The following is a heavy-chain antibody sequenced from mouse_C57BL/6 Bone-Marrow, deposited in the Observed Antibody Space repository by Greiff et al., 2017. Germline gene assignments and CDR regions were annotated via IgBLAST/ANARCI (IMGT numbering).Heavy chain of an antibody. CDR2: ISSGGSYT. CDR3: ARHVTGTYFDV. CDR1: GFTFSSYG. Sequence: EVKLMESGGDLVKPGGSLKLSCAASGFTFSSYGMSWVRQTPDKRLEWVATISSGGSYTYYPDSVQGRFTISRDNAKNTLYLQMSSLKSEDTAMYYCARHVTGTYFDVWGTGTTVTVSS. V-gene: IGHV5-6*01. J-gene: IGHJ1*03. D-gene: IGHD4-1*01.